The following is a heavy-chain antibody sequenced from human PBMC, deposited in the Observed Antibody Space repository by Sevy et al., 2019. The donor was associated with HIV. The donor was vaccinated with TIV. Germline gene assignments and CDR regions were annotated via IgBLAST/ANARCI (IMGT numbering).Heavy chain of an antibody. V-gene: IGHV6-1*01. CDR3: ARNPPYCSSTSCHFDY. CDR1: GDSVSSNSAA. Sequence: SQTLSHTCAISGDSVSSNSAAWNWIRQSPSRGLEWLGRTYYRSKWYNDYAVSVKSRITINPDTSKNQFSLQLNSVTPEDTAVYYCARNPPYCSSTSCHFDYCGQGTLVTVSS. CDR2: TYYRSKWYN. D-gene: IGHD2-2*01. J-gene: IGHJ4*02.